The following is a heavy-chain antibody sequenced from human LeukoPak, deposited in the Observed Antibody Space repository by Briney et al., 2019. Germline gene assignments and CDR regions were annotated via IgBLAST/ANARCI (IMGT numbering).Heavy chain of an antibody. J-gene: IGHJ4*02. CDR2: ISAYNGNT. Sequence: ASVKVSCKASGYTFTGYYMHWVRQAPGQGLEWMGWISAYNGNTNYAQKLQGRVTMTTDTSTSTAYMELRSLRSDDTAVYYCARGAGAPFRYWGQGTLVTVSS. CDR1: GYTFTGYY. V-gene: IGHV1-18*04. D-gene: IGHD3-10*01. CDR3: ARGAGAPFRY.